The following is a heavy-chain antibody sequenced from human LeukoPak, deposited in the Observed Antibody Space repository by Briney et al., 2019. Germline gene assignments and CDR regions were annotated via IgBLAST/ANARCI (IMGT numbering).Heavy chain of an antibody. D-gene: IGHD3-10*01. J-gene: IGHJ6*02. CDR3: ARMLGVRGVIASDYYYGMDV. CDR1: GYTLTELS. CDR2: INPNSGGT. Sequence: GASVKVSCKVSGYTLTELSMHWVRQAPGQGLEWMGWINPNSGGTNYAQKFQGWVTMTRDTSISTAYMELSRLRSDDTAVYYCARMLGVRGVIASDYYYGMDVWGQGTTVTVSS. V-gene: IGHV1-2*04.